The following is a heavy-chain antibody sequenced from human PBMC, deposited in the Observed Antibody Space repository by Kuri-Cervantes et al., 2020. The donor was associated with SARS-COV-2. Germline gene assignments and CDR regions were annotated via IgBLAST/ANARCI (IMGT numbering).Heavy chain of an antibody. J-gene: IGHJ4*02. D-gene: IGHD3-16*01. CDR3: AKSGEDGLGTSFDY. CDR2: ISGSGGST. Sequence: ETLSLTCAASGFTFSSYAMSWVRQAPGKGLEWVSAISGSGGSTYYADSVKGRFTISRDNSKNTLYLQMNSLRAEDTAVYYCAKSGEDGLGTSFDYWGQGTLVTVSS. CDR1: GFTFSSYA. V-gene: IGHV3-23*01.